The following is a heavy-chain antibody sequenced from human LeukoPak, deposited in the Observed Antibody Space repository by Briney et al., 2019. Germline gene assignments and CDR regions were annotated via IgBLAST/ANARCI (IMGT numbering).Heavy chain of an antibody. CDR3: ARGAVGTKFNPHFDY. CDR1: GFTFSSYW. Sequence: GGSLRLSCAASGFTFSSYWMSWVRQAPGKGLEWVANIKQDGSEKYYVDSVKGRFTISRDNAKNSLYLRMNSLRAEDTAVYYCARGAVGTKFNPHFDYWGQGTLVAVSS. J-gene: IGHJ4*02. V-gene: IGHV3-7*04. CDR2: IKQDGSEK. D-gene: IGHD6-19*01.